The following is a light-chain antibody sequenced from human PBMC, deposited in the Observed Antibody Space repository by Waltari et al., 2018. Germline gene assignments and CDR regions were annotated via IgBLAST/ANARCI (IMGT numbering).Light chain of an antibody. CDR1: GSNIGAGYA. CDR2: GTS. CDR3: QSYDTSLSVV. V-gene: IGLV1-40*01. J-gene: IGLJ2*01. Sequence: QSVLTQPPSVSGAPGQRVTISCTGSGSNIGAGYAVPWYQPLPGKAPKLLIYGTSTRPLGVPDRYFGSQSGTSASLAITGLQAEDEADYYCQSYDTSLSVVFGGGTKLTVL.